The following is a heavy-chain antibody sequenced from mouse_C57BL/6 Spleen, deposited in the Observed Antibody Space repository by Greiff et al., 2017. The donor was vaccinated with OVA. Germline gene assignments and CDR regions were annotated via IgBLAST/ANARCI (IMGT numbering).Heavy chain of an antibody. D-gene: IGHD1-1*01. Sequence: ESGPGLVKPSQSLSLTCSVTGYSITSGYYWNWIRQFPGNKLEWMGYISYDGSNNYNPSLKNRISITRDTSKNQFFLKLNSVTTEDTATYYCARAYYGSSYAGFAYWGQGTLVTVSA. J-gene: IGHJ3*01. CDR3: ARAYYGSSYAGFAY. V-gene: IGHV3-6*01. CDR2: ISYDGSN. CDR1: GYSITSGYY.